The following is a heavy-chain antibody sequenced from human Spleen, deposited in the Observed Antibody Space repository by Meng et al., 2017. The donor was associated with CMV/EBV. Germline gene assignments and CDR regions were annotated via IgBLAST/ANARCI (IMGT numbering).Heavy chain of an antibody. CDR3: VRRPGYCSGGSCYFYGMDV. Sequence: GESMKISCQGAGYTFATNWIAWVRQMPGKGLEWMGIIYPRDSYTSYSPSFQGHVSISADTSINTPYLHWSSLKASDTAMYFCVRRPGYCSGGSCYFYGMDVWGQGTTVTVSS. D-gene: IGHD2-15*01. CDR2: IYPRDSYT. V-gene: IGHV5-51*01. CDR1: GYTFATNW. J-gene: IGHJ6*02.